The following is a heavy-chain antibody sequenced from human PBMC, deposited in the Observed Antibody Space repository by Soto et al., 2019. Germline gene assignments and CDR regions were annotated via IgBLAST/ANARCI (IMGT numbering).Heavy chain of an antibody. V-gene: IGHV3-21*01. D-gene: IGHD6-13*01. CDR1: GFSFSGYS. Sequence: GGSLRLSCAASGFSFSGYSMNWVRQAPGKGLEWVSSISSSSSSIYYADSVKGRFTISRDNAKNSLYLQMNSLRAEDTAVYYCARYSSSWSLGGWGQGTLVTVS. J-gene: IGHJ4*02. CDR2: ISSSSSSI. CDR3: ARYSSSWSLGG.